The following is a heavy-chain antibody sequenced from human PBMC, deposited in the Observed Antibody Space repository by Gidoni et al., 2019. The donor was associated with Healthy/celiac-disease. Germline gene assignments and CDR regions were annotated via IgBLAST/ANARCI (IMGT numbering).Heavy chain of an antibody. CDR2: IYYSGST. CDR1: CGFISSCGYY. D-gene: IGHD6-13*01. V-gene: IGHV4-31*03. CDR3: ARAGGIYGMDV. Sequence: QVQLQESGPGLVKPSQTLSLTCTVSCGFISSCGYYWSWIRQHPGKDLEWIGYIYYSGSTYYNPSLKSRVTISVDTSKNQFSLKLSSVTAADTAVYYCARAGGIYGMDVWGQGTTVTVSS. J-gene: IGHJ6*02.